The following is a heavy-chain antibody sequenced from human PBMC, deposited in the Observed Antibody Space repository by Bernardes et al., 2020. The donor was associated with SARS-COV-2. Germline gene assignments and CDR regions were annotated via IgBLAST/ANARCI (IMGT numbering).Heavy chain of an antibody. CDR2: ISYSGNT. Sequence: SETLSLTCTVTGGVIKSINDYWSWIRQRPGKGLEWIGYISYSGNTYYSPSLQSRASILVETSKKQISLRLTSVTAADTAVYYCARVEVRYFDWFSSRSFEHCAMDVWGQGTTVTVSS. J-gene: IGHJ6*02. D-gene: IGHD3-9*01. V-gene: IGHV4-31*03. CDR1: GGVIKSINDY. CDR3: ARVEVRYFDWFSSRSFEHCAMDV.